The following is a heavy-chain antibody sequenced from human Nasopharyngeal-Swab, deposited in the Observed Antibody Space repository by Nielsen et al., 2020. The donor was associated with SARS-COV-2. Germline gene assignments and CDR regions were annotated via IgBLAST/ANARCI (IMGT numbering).Heavy chain of an antibody. Sequence: ETLSLTCTVSGGSISSSSYYWGWIRQPPGKGLEWVANIKQDGSEKYYVDSVKGRFTISRDNAKNSLYLQMNSLRAEDTAVYYCARDGYCSSTSCVSQSYYYYYGMDVWGQGTTVTVSS. CDR3: ARDGYCSSTSCVSQSYYYYYGMDV. CDR2: IKQDGSEK. J-gene: IGHJ6*02. V-gene: IGHV3-7*01. CDR1: GGSISSSSYY. D-gene: IGHD2-2*03.